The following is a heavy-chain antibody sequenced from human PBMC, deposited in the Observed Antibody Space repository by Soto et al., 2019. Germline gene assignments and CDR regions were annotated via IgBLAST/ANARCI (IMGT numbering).Heavy chain of an antibody. J-gene: IGHJ6*02. D-gene: IGHD6-19*01. CDR3: SRFIMVGGWFDPNYYHGMDV. V-gene: IGHV1-18*01. Sequence: QVQLVQSGAEVKKPGASVTVSCKTSSYTFSNYGINWVRQAPGQGLEWMGWISGYNGNTNYAQTVQGRVTMTTDTSTGTVYMELRSLKSDDTAMYYCSRFIMVGGWFDPNYYHGMDVWGQGTTFTVSS. CDR2: ISGYNGNT. CDR1: SYTFSNYG.